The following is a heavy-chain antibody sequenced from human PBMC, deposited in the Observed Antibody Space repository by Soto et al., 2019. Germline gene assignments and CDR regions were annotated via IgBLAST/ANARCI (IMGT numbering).Heavy chain of an antibody. D-gene: IGHD3-3*01. J-gene: IGHJ3*02. CDR3: AREGDGFWSGPYPFDI. CDR2: ISSSSSTI. V-gene: IGHV3-48*02. CDR1: GFTLSSYS. Sequence: GGSLRLSCAASGFTLSSYSMNWVRQAPGKGLEWVSYISSSSSTIYYADSVKGRFTISRDNAKNSLYLQMNSLRDEDTAVYYCAREGDGFWSGPYPFDIWGQGTRV.